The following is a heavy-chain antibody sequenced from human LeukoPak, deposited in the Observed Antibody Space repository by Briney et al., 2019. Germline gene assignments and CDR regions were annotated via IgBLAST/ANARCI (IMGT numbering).Heavy chain of an antibody. CDR3: AKDIGPRYDSSVPVDY. Sequence: SLRLSCAASGFTFDDYAMHWVRPAPGKGLEWVSGISWNSGSIGYVDSVKGRFTISRDNAKNYLYLQMNSLRAEDTALYYCAKDIGPRYDSSVPVDYWGQGTLVTVSS. D-gene: IGHD3-22*01. CDR2: ISWNSGSI. V-gene: IGHV3-9*01. CDR1: GFTFDDYA. J-gene: IGHJ4*02.